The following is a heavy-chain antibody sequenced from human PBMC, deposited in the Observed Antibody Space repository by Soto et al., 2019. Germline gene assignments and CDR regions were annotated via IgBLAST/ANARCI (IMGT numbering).Heavy chain of an antibody. D-gene: IGHD6-13*01. Sequence: EVQLVESGGGLVKPGGSLRLSCAASGFTFSNAWMSWVRQAPGKGLEWVGRIKSKTDGGTTDYAAPVKGRFTISRDDSKNTLYLQMNSLKTEDTAVYYCAKDKYSSSWYPPGGSDYWGQGTLVTVSS. CDR2: IKSKTDGGTT. CDR1: GFTFSNAW. CDR3: AKDKYSSSWYPPGGSDY. V-gene: IGHV3-15*01. J-gene: IGHJ4*02.